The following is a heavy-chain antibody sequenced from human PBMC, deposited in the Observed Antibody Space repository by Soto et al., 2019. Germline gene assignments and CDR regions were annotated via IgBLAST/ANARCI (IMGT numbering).Heavy chain of an antibody. J-gene: IGHJ5*02. V-gene: IGHV4-34*01. Sequence: QVQLQQWGAGLLKPSETLSLTCAVYGGSFSGYYWSWIRQPPGKGLEWIGEINHSGSTNYNPSLKSRVTISVDASKNQFSLKLSSVTAADTAVYYCARTEVIVVVVAASLGGWFDPWGQGTLVTVSS. D-gene: IGHD2-15*01. CDR3: ARTEVIVVVVAASLGGWFDP. CDR2: INHSGST. CDR1: GGSFSGYY.